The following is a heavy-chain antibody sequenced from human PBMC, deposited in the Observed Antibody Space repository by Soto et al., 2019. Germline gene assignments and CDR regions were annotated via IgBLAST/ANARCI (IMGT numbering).Heavy chain of an antibody. J-gene: IGHJ3*02. CDR3: AREKVRGIVVVVAATFGAFDI. CDR2: IYYSGST. D-gene: IGHD2-15*01. Sequence: LSLTCTVSGGSVSSGSYYWSWIRQPPGKGLEWIGYIYYSGSTNYNPSLKSRVTISVDTSKNQFSLKLSSVTAADTAVYYCAREKVRGIVVVVAATFGAFDIWGQGTMVTVSS. CDR1: GGSVSSGSYY. V-gene: IGHV4-61*01.